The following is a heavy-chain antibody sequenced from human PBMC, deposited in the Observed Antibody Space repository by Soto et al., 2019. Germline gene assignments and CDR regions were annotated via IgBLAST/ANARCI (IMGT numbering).Heavy chain of an antibody. CDR2: IWYDGSNQ. CDR3: ARDSTLSSDSHDPYDASDI. Sequence: QVQLVQSGGGVVQPGRSLRLSCAASGFTFSSHGIHWVRQAPGKGLEWVAVIWYDGSNQYYADSVKGRFTVSRDNSKNRVYLQKSSLRAEDTVVYYCARDSTLSSDSHDPYDASDIWGQGTMVIVSS. CDR1: GFTFSSHG. D-gene: IGHD2-21*01. V-gene: IGHV3-33*01. J-gene: IGHJ3*02.